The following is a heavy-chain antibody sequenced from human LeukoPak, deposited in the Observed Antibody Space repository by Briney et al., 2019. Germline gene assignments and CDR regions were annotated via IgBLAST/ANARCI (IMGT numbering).Heavy chain of an antibody. D-gene: IGHD2-15*01. V-gene: IGHV7-4-1*02. CDR1: GYTFTRYA. Sequence: WASVKVSCKASGYTFTRYAMNWVRQAPGQGLEWMGWINTNTGNPTYAQGFTGRFVFSLDTSVSTAYLQISSLKAEDTAVYYCARGRVEYYYSMDVWGKGTTVTVSS. CDR3: ARGRVEYYYSMDV. CDR2: INTNTGNP. J-gene: IGHJ6*03.